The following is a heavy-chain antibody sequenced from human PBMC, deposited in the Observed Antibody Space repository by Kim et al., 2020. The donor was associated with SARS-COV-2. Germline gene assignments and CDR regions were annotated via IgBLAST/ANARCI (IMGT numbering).Heavy chain of an antibody. Sequence: GGSLRLSCEASGFTFRDYAMTWVRQAPGKGLEWVSAVIGSGGRTYYTDSVKGRFTISRDNSKNTLFLEMNSLRADDTAVYYCAKEMTTYSDYGFDDLDVWGQGTTVTVSS. CDR1: GFTFRDYA. J-gene: IGHJ6*02. D-gene: IGHD4-17*01. CDR3: AKEMTTYSDYGFDDLDV. CDR2: VIGSGGRT. V-gene: IGHV3-23*01.